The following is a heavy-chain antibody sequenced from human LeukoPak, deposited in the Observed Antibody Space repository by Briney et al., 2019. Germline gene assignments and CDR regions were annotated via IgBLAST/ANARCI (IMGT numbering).Heavy chain of an antibody. CDR1: GGSISSDNW. J-gene: IGHJ4*02. CDR3: ARGPSVAAHLDY. V-gene: IGHV4-4*02. CDR2: IYHSGST. D-gene: IGHD5-12*01. Sequence: PSGTLPLTCAVSGGSISSDNWWTWVRQPPGKGLEWIGEIYHSGSTNYNPSLRSRVTLSVDKSKNQFSLKLTSVTAADTAVYYCARGPSVAAHLDYWGQGTLVTVSS.